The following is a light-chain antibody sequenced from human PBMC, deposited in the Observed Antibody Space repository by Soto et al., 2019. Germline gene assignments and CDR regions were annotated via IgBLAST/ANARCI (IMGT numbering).Light chain of an antibody. Sequence: EMVLTQSPATLSLSPGEDATLSSRSSQNVGHNFAWYQQKSGQPPRLLIHTASSRATGIPARFSGSGSGTDFTLTIRSLEPEDFAVYYCQQSSNWPPITFGQGTRLAI. J-gene: IGKJ5*01. CDR3: QQSSNWPPIT. CDR2: TAS. V-gene: IGKV3-11*01. CDR1: QNVGHN.